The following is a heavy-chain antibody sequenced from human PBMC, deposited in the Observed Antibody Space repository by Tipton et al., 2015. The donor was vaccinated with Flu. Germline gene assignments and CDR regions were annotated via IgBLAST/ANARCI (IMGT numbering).Heavy chain of an antibody. CDR2: ISTSGST. V-gene: IGHV4-61*02. Sequence: TLSLTCTVSGGSISSDSYYWSWIQQPAGKGLEWIGRISTSGSTNYNASLESRVTLSRDTSKNHISLRLTSATAADTALYYCARDLRGYSGYTGGDAFDMWGRGIMVFVSS. CDR1: GGSISSDSYY. CDR3: ARDLRGYSGYTGGDAFDM. J-gene: IGHJ3*02. D-gene: IGHD5-12*01.